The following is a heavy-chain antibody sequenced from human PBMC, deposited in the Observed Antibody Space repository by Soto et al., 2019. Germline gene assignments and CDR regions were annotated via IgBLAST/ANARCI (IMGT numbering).Heavy chain of an antibody. CDR2: IIPIFGTA. V-gene: IGHV1-69*13. Sequence: ASVKVSCKASGGTFSSYAISWVRQAPGQGLEWMGGIIPIFGTANYAQKFQGRVTITADESTSTAYMELSSPRSEDTAVYYCARRQLYSGSYLFDYWGQGTLVTVSS. J-gene: IGHJ4*02. CDR3: ARRQLYSGSYLFDY. D-gene: IGHD1-26*01. CDR1: GGTFSSYA.